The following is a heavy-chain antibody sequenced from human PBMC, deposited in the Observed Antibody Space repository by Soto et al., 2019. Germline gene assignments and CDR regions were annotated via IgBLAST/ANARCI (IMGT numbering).Heavy chain of an antibody. CDR2: IYSGGST. CDR3: ARSLLEWFYYGMDV. Sequence: GGSLRLSCAASWFTVSSNYMSWVRQAPGKGLEWVSVIYSGGSTYYADSVKGRFTISRDNSKNTLYLQMNSLRAEDTAVYYCARSLLEWFYYGMDVWGQGTTVTVSS. J-gene: IGHJ6*02. V-gene: IGHV3-53*01. D-gene: IGHD3-3*01. CDR1: WFTVSSNY.